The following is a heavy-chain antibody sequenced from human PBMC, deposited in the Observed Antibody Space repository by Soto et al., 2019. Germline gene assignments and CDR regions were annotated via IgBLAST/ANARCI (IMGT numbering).Heavy chain of an antibody. CDR2: ISGNGGST. CDR1: EFIFSSYA. J-gene: IGHJ4*02. V-gene: IGHV3-23*01. Sequence: GGSLRLSCAASEFIFSSYAMSWVRQAPGKGLEWVSVISGNGGSTYYADSVKGRFTISRDNAKNTLYLQMHSLRAEDTAMYYCASWGHIVPVSPTDFDHWGEGTLVTVSS. D-gene: IGHD2-21*01. CDR3: ASWGHIVPVSPTDFDH.